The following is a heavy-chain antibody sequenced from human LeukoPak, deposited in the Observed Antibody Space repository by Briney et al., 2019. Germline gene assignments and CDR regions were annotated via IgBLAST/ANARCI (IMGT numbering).Heavy chain of an antibody. J-gene: IGHJ6*02. D-gene: IGHD6-19*01. V-gene: IGHV3-74*01. CDR2: ISSDGNST. CDR1: GFTFRNYY. Sequence: QPGTSLRLSCAASGFTFRNYYIHWVRQAPGKGLVWVSRISSDGNSTNYADSVRGRFTISRDNAKNTLYLQMNSLRAEDTAVYYCARAVAVAGRGMDVWGQGTTVTVSS. CDR3: ARAVAVAGRGMDV.